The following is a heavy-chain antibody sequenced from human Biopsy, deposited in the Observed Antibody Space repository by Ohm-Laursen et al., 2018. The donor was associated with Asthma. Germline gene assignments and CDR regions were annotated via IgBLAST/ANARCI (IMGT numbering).Heavy chain of an antibody. Sequence: SETLSLTCGVYGGSISSFYWSWIRQSPEKGLEWMGYVYWTGSTNYNPSLKSRVTMSLDTSKNQFSLRLTSVTPADTAVYYCARLADCSGGACYSYGWFDPWGQGTRVTVSS. V-gene: IGHV4-59*01. J-gene: IGHJ5*02. CDR1: GGSISSFY. CDR3: ARLADCSGGACYSYGWFDP. CDR2: VYWTGST. D-gene: IGHD2-15*01.